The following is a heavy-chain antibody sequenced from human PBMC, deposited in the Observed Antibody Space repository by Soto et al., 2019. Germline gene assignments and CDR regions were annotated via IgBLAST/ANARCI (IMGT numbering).Heavy chain of an antibody. D-gene: IGHD2-15*01. CDR1: GSKFGNYW. J-gene: IGHJ5*02. V-gene: IGHV5-51*01. CDR3: ASRMGPSIGWLGP. Sequence: ESLEIYCGAPGSKFGNYWIGWVRQTRGKGLEWMATIYPVDSDTVYNPSFQGQVTMSVDKYINTAYLQWSSLQASDTGIYYCASRMGPSIGWLGPWRQRTKVAVSS. CDR2: IYPVDSDT.